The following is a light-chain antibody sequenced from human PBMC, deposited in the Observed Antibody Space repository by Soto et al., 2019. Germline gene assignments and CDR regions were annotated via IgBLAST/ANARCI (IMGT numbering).Light chain of an antibody. V-gene: IGKV3-15*01. Sequence: EIVITQSPATLSVSPGERATLSCRASQSVSNNLAWYQQKPGQAPRLLIHGASTRATGIPARFSGSGSGTEFTLTISSLLSEDFAVYYCQHQSSWPRTFGQGTKVDIK. J-gene: IGKJ1*01. CDR3: QHQSSWPRT. CDR2: GAS. CDR1: QSVSNN.